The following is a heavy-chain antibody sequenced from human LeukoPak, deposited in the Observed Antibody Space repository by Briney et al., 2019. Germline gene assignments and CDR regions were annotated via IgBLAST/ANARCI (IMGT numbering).Heavy chain of an antibody. CDR3: ARWAGARPGGYYDFWTGPYDY. V-gene: IGHV1-46*01. CDR2: INPTGDST. D-gene: IGHD3-3*01. CDR1: GDTFTNYY. Sequence: GASVKVSCKASGDTFTNYYMHWVRQAPGQGLEWMGIINPTGDSTRYAQKFQGRVTMTRDTSTSTVYMELSSLRSEDTAVYYCARWAGARPGGYYDFWTGPYDYLGQGSLVTVSS. J-gene: IGHJ4*02.